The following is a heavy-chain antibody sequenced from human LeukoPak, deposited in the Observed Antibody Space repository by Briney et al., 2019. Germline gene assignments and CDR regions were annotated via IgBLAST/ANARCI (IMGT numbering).Heavy chain of an antibody. CDR2: MYHSGST. CDR1: GYSISSGYY. D-gene: IGHD6-19*01. V-gene: IGHV4-38-2*02. CDR3: ARDEAVAGSSFDS. J-gene: IGHJ4*02. Sequence: SETLSLTCAVSGYSISSGYYWGWIRQPPGKGLEWIGSMYHSGSTYYNPSLKSRVSIVVDTSKNKFSLKLRSVTAADTAVSYCARDEAVAGSSFDSWGQGILVSVSS.